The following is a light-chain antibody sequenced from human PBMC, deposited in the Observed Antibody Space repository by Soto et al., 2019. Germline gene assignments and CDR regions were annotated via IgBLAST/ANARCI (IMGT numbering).Light chain of an antibody. CDR2: GAS. CDR3: QQYGSSPRT. V-gene: IGKV3-20*01. Sequence: PGERATLSCRASQSVSSSYLAWYQQKPGQAPRLLIYGASSRATGIPDRFSGSGSGTDFTLTISRLEPEDLAVYYCQQYGSSPRTFGQGTKVEIK. J-gene: IGKJ1*01. CDR1: QSVSSSY.